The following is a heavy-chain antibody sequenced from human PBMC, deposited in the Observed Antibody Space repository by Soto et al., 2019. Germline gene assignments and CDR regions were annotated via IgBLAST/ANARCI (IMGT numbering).Heavy chain of an antibody. D-gene: IGHD3-10*01. CDR2: IIPILGIA. CDR1: GGTFSSYT. V-gene: IGHV1-69*04. Sequence: ASVKVSCKASGGTFSSYTISWVRQAPGRGLEWMGRIIPILGIANYAQKFQGRVTITADKSTSTAYMELSSLRSEDTAVYYCARDSVAPHGAFDIWGQGTMVTVSS. CDR3: ARDSVAPHGAFDI. J-gene: IGHJ3*02.